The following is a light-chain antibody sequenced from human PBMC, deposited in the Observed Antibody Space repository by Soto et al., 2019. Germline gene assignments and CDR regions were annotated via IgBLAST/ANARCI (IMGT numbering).Light chain of an antibody. CDR3: QQYNKWPRT. Sequence: IVMTQSPATLSLSPGERAVLSCRASQTVSSNLAWYQQKPGQAPRLLIYGASTRATGIPARFRGSGSGTEFTLTIGSLDSEYLVVYYCQQYNKWPRTVGQGTKVEI. CDR2: GAS. V-gene: IGKV3-15*01. CDR1: QTVSSN. J-gene: IGKJ1*01.